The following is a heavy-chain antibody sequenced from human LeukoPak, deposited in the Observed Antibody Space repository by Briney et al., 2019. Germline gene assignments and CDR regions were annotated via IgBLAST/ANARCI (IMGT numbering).Heavy chain of an antibody. CDR3: ARNYDILTGRCFDH. CDR1: GFTFSSYA. Sequence: GGSLRLPCAASGFTFSSYAMSWVRQAPGKGLEWVSAISGSGGSTYYADSVKGRFTISRDNSKNTLYLQMNSLRAEDTAVYYCARNYDILTGRCFDHWGQGTLVTVSS. J-gene: IGHJ4*02. CDR2: ISGSGGST. V-gene: IGHV3-23*01. D-gene: IGHD3-9*01.